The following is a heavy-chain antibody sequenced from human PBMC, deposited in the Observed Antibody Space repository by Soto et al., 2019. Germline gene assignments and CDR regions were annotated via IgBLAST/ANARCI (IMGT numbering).Heavy chain of an antibody. Sequence: QVQLVQSGAEEKKPGASVKVSCKASGYTFTRYAVHWVRQAPGQGLEWMGWINAGNGDTIYSQKLQGRVTITRDTSASTAYMERSSLRSEDTAVYYCSRDLPSTGWYDYWGQGTLVTVSS. D-gene: IGHD6-19*01. CDR3: SRDLPSTGWYDY. V-gene: IGHV1-3*05. CDR2: INAGNGDT. CDR1: GYTFTRYA. J-gene: IGHJ4*02.